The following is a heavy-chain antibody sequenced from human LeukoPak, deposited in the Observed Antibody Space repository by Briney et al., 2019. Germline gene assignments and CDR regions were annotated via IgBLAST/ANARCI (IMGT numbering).Heavy chain of an antibody. D-gene: IGHD6-13*01. Sequence: GGSLRLSCAASGFTFDDYAMHWVRQAPGKGLEWVSAISGSGGSTYYADSVKGRFTISRDNSKNTLYLQMNSLRAEDTAVYYCAKNPPGYSSSWYYFDYWGQGTLVTVSS. V-gene: IGHV3-23*01. CDR3: AKNPPGYSSSWYYFDY. CDR2: ISGSGGST. CDR1: GFTFDDYA. J-gene: IGHJ4*02.